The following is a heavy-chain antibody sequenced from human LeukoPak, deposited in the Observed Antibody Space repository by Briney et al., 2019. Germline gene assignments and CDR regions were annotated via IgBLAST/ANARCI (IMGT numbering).Heavy chain of an antibody. CDR1: GFTFDDYA. V-gene: IGHV3-9*01. J-gene: IGHJ4*02. Sequence: GGSLRLSCAASGFTFDDYAMHWVRQAPGKGLEWVSGISWNSGSIGYADSVKGRFTISRDNAKNSLYLQMNSLRAEDTAVYYCARDPVSVGLRINSDYWGQGTLVTVSS. D-gene: IGHD3-3*01. CDR3: ARDPVSVGLRINSDY. CDR2: ISWNSGSI.